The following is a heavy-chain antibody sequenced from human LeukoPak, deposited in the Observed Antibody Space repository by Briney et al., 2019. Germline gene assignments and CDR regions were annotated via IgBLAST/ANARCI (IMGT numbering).Heavy chain of an antibody. J-gene: IGHJ4*02. D-gene: IGHD2-2*01. CDR2: ISGSGGST. CDR1: GFTFSSYA. V-gene: IGHV3-23*01. CDR3: AKDPRGYCSSTSCGSY. Sequence: GGSLRLSCAASGFTFSSYAMSWVRQAPGKGLEWVSAISGSGGSTYYADSVKGGFTISRDNSKNTLYLQMNSLRAEDTAVYYCAKDPRGYCSSTSCGSYWGQGTLVTVSS.